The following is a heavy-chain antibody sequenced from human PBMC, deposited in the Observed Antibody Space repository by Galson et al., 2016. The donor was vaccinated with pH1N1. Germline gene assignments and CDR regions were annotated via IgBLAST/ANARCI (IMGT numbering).Heavy chain of an antibody. CDR3: VRVGVAWNYDY. D-gene: IGHD3-10*01. Sequence: SLRLSCAASGFMFSDHYMDWVRQTPGKGLEWVGRIWQKVNDYTTAYAASVKGRFIISRANTKNYVYLQLMSLKTEDTAVYYWVRVGVAWNYDYWGQGTLVIVSS. CDR2: IWQKVNDYTT. CDR1: GFMFSDHY. J-gene: IGHJ4*02. V-gene: IGHV3-72*01.